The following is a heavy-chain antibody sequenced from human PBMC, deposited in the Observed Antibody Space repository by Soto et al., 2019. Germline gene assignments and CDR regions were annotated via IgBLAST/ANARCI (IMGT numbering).Heavy chain of an antibody. CDR2: ICDSGST. Sequence: PSETLSLTCSVSGDSLKHRYWAWMRHSPGKGLEWIGNICDSGSTNYSPPLRSRVSMSVDTSKNLFSLRMNSVTAADTAVYYCARSSMVQVDCFDFWGQGTVVTVS. CDR3: ARSSMVQVDCFDF. V-gene: IGHV4-59*11. CDR1: GDSLKHRY. D-gene: IGHD3-10*01. J-gene: IGHJ4*02.